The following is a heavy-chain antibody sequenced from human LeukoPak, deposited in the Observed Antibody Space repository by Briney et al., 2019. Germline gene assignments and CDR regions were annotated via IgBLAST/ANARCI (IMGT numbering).Heavy chain of an antibody. Sequence: SQTLSLTCTVSGGSISSGGYYWSWIRQPPGKGLEWIGYIYHSGSTYYNPSLKSRVTISVDRSKNQFSPKLSSVTAADTAVYYCARDNWNYEYYFDYWGQGTLVTVSS. CDR3: ARDNWNYEYYFDY. D-gene: IGHD1-7*01. J-gene: IGHJ4*02. CDR1: GGSISSGGYY. CDR2: IYHSGST. V-gene: IGHV4-30-2*01.